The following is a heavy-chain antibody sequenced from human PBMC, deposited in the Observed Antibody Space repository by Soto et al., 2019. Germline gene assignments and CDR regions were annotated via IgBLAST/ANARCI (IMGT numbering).Heavy chain of an antibody. V-gene: IGHV3-30*18. D-gene: IGHD6-6*01. CDR2: ISNDGSNK. CDR3: AKVVRADSTSSNFYYYSGMDV. J-gene: IGHJ6*02. Sequence: QVQMVESGGGVVQPGRSLRLSCAASGFSFSTYGMHWVRQAPGKGLEWMAVISNDGSNKYYADSVKGRFTISRDNSKDTLFLHMNSLRGEDTAVYYCAKVVRADSTSSNFYYYSGMDVWGQGTTVTVSS. CDR1: GFSFSTYG.